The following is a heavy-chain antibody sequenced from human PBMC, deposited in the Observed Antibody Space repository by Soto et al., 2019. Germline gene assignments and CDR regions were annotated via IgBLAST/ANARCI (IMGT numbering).Heavy chain of an antibody. D-gene: IGHD3-10*01. CDR2: IIPIFGTA. J-gene: IGHJ3*02. V-gene: IGHV1-69*01. CDR1: GGTFSSYA. Sequence: QVQQVQSGAEVKQPGSSVKVSCKASGGTFSSYAISWVRQAPGQGLEWMGGIIPIFGTANYPQPFQGRVTITADESRSTGYMELISLRSEDTAVYYCASGRYGLGSLSGEAFYIRGQGTMVTLSS. CDR3: ASGRYGLGSLSGEAFYI.